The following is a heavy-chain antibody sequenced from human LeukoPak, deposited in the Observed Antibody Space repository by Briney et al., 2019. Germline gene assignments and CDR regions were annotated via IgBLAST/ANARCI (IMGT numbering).Heavy chain of an antibody. V-gene: IGHV3-9*03. D-gene: IGHD3-3*01. J-gene: IGHJ4*02. Sequence: GRSLRLSCAASGFAFDDYAMHWVRQAPGKGLEWVSGISWNSGSIGYADSVKGRFTISRDNSKNTLYLQMGSLRAEDMAVYYCARGGFLEWLLSPTDYWGQGTLVTVSS. CDR2: ISWNSGSI. CDR3: ARGGFLEWLLSPTDY. CDR1: GFAFDDYA.